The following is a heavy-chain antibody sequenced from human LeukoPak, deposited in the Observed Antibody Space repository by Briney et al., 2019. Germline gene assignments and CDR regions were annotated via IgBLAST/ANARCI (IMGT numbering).Heavy chain of an antibody. CDR3: ARASYYYDTTGLGAVDI. CDR1: GFTFNDHA. Sequence: GGSLRLSCAASGFTFNDHAMYWVRQAPGKGLEWVSGINWNSDNIGYADSVKGRFTISRDDAKNSLFLLMNSLRTEDTALYYCARASYYYDTTGLGAVDIWGQGTMVTVSS. J-gene: IGHJ3*02. V-gene: IGHV3-9*01. CDR2: INWNSDNI. D-gene: IGHD3-22*01.